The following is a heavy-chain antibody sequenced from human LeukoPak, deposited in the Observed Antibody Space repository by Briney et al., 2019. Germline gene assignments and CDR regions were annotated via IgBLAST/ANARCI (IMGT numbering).Heavy chain of an antibody. D-gene: IGHD5-12*01. CDR1: GFTFSDYY. CDR2: IKQDGSEK. Sequence: PGGSLRLSCAASGFTFSDYYMSWIRQAPGKGLEWVANIKQDGSEKYYVDSVKGRFTISRDNAKNSLYLQMNSLRAEDTAVYYCARDRVATIRGNSGGYWGQGTLVTVSS. J-gene: IGHJ4*02. CDR3: ARDRVATIRGNSGGY. V-gene: IGHV3-7*01.